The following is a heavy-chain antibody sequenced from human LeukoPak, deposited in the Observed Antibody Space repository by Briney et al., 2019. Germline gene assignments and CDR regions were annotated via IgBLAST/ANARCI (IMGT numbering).Heavy chain of an antibody. CDR1: GFTFSSYS. D-gene: IGHD5-24*01. V-gene: IGHV3-48*01. CDR3: ARDLGDGYSNYFDY. Sequence: GGSLRLSCAASGFTFSSYSMNWVRQAPGKGLEWVSYISSSSSSTIYYADSVKGRFTISRDNAKNSLYLQMNSLRAEDTAVYYCARDLGDGYSNYFDYWGQGTLVTVSS. CDR2: ISSSSSSTI. J-gene: IGHJ4*02.